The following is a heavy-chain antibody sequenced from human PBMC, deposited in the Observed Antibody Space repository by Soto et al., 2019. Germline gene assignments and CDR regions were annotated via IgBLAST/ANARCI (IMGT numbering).Heavy chain of an antibody. CDR2: IYYSAST. V-gene: IGHV4-30-4*01. J-gene: IGHJ6*02. CDR3: ARGSRTPSGGMDV. CDR1: GGYINSADHH. Sequence: SETLSLTCTVSGGYINSADHHWTWIRQSPGKGLEWIGAIYYSASTYYNPSLVSRVRISIDTSKNQFSLELTSVTAADTAVYYCARGSRTPSGGMDVWGQGTTVTAP.